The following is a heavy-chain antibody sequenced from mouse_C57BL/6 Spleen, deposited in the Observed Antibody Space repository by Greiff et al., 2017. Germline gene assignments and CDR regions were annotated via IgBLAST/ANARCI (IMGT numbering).Heavy chain of an antibody. J-gene: IGHJ4*01. V-gene: IGHV2-5*01. CDR1: GFSLTSYG. CDR2: IWRGGST. D-gene: IGHD2-2*01. Sequence: VQLQQSGPGLVQPSQSLSITCTVSGFSLTSYGVHWVRQSPGKGLEWLGVIWRGGSTDYNAPFMSSLSISQEKSQSQVFFKMNSLEADDTAIYFCAPYGYDEGGPCAMDYWGQGTSVTVSA. CDR3: APYGYDEGGPCAMDY.